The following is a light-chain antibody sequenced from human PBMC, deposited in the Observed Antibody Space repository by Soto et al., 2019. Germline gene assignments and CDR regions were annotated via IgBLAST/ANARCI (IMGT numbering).Light chain of an antibody. J-gene: IGKJ5*01. V-gene: IGKV3-20*01. CDR3: QQYGSSPPIT. CDR2: QTS. CDR1: QYINTR. Sequence: EIGLTESPATLSSFPGDRGTLSXRASQYINTRLAWYQHRPGQAPRLXXYQTSSRATGIPDRFSGSGSWTDFTLTISRLEPEDFAVYYCQQYGSSPPITFGQGTRLEIK.